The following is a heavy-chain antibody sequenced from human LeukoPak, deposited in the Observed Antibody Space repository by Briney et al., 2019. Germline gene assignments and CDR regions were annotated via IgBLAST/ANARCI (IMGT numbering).Heavy chain of an antibody. D-gene: IGHD3-22*01. CDR3: ARGHAPHMDYDTSGPPFEGAFDI. J-gene: IGHJ3*02. Sequence: ASVKVSCKASGYTFTSYDINWVRQAPGQGLEWMGWMNPNSGNTGYAQKFQGRVTITMNTSISTAYMELSSLRSEDTAVYFCARGHAPHMDYDTSGPPFEGAFDIWGQGTMVTVSS. CDR2: MNPNSGNT. V-gene: IGHV1-8*03. CDR1: GYTFTSYD.